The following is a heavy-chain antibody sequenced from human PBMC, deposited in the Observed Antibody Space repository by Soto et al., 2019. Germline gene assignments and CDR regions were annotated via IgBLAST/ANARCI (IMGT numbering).Heavy chain of an antibody. CDR1: AFSFSNYA. D-gene: IGHD3-22*01. J-gene: IGHJ4*02. Sequence: EVQLLESGGGLVQPGGSLRLCCGASAFSFSNYAMTWVRQAPGKGLEWVSRISGSGDSPYYADSVKCRFTISRDNSKNTLYMQMNSLRAEDTAVYYCAKATYYYDSSSYYSIYFDSWGQGTLVTVSS. CDR2: ISGSGDSP. CDR3: AKATYYYDSSSYYSIYFDS. V-gene: IGHV3-23*01.